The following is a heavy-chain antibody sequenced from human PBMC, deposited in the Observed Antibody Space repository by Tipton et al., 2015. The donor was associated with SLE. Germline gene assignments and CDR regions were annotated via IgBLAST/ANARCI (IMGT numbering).Heavy chain of an antibody. D-gene: IGHD1-26*01. Sequence: TLSLTCTVSGGSISRYYWSWIRQPPGKGLDWIGYIYYSGSTNYNPSLKSRVTISVDTSKNQFSLKLSSVTAADTAVYYCATERGANDYWGQGTLVTVSS. V-gene: IGHV4-59*01. CDR1: GGSISRYY. CDR3: ATERGANDY. CDR2: IYYSGST. J-gene: IGHJ4*02.